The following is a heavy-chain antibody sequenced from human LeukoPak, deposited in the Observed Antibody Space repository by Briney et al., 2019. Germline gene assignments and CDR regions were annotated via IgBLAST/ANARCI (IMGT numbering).Heavy chain of an antibody. Sequence: RASVKVSCKASGYTFTSYGISWVRQAPGQGLEWMGWISAYNGNTNYAQKLQGRVTMTTDTSTSTAYMELSRLRSDDTAVYYCARETPPYYYDSSGYHLGAFDIWGQGTMVTVSS. CDR3: ARETPPYYYDSSGYHLGAFDI. D-gene: IGHD3-22*01. CDR2: ISAYNGNT. CDR1: GYTFTSYG. V-gene: IGHV1-18*01. J-gene: IGHJ3*02.